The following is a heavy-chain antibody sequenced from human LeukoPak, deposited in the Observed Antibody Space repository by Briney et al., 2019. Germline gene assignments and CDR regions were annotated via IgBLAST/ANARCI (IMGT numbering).Heavy chain of an antibody. D-gene: IGHD6-13*01. J-gene: IGHJ1*01. Sequence: PGGSLRLSCAASGFTVSSNYMTWVRQAPGKGLEWVLVIYSGGRTFDADSVKGRFTISRDNVKNTVFLQMNSLRVEDTAVYYCATVSSSWLGYFQHWGQGTLVTVSS. V-gene: IGHV3-66*01. CDR1: GFTVSSNY. CDR3: ATVSSSWLGYFQH. CDR2: IYSGGRT.